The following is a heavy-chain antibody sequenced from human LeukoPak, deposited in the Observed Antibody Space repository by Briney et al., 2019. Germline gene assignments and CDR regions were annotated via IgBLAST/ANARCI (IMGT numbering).Heavy chain of an antibody. D-gene: IGHD6-19*01. J-gene: IGHJ4*02. CDR2: INSRSTTL. V-gene: IGHV3-48*01. CDR1: GFTFTTYN. CDR3: ARGTYSSGWLEFSDFDF. Sequence: PGGSLRLSCAASGFTFTTYNMHWVRQAPGKGLEWVSYINSRSTTLYYADSVKGRSTVSRDNAKNSLYLQMNSLRVEDPAVYYCARGTYSSGWLEFSDFDFWGQGTLVTVSS.